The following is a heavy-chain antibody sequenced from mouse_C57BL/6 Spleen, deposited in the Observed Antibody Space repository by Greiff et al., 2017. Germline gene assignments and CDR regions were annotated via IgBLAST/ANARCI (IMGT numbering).Heavy chain of an antibody. V-gene: IGHV1-81*01. Sequence: VKLMESGAELARPGASVKLSCKASGYTFTSYGISWVKQRTGQGLEWIGEIYPRSGNTYYNETFKGKATLTADKSSSTAYMELRSLTSEDSAVYFCSRSDGNFPWFAYWGRGTRVTVSA. CDR3: SRSDGNFPWFAY. D-gene: IGHD2-1*01. CDR2: IYPRSGNT. CDR1: GYTFTSYG. J-gene: IGHJ3*01.